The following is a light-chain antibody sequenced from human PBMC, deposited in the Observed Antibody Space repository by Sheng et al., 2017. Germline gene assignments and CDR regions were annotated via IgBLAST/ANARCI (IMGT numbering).Light chain of an antibody. Sequence: EIVLTQSPGTLSLSPGERATLSCRASQSVSSSYLAWYQQKPGQAPRLLIYDASNRATGIPVRFSGSGSGTDFTLTISSLEPEDSAVYYCQQRTDWSFGGGTKVEIK. V-gene: IGKV3D-20*02. J-gene: IGKJ4*01. CDR1: QSVSSSY. CDR3: QQRTDWS. CDR2: DAS.